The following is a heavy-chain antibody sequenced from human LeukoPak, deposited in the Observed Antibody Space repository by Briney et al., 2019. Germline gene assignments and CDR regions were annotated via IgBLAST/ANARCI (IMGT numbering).Heavy chain of an antibody. CDR2: ISYSGST. J-gene: IGHJ4*02. D-gene: IGHD1-26*01. CDR1: GGSFTSSSYF. Sequence: PSETLSLTCTVSGGSFTSSSYFWGWIRQPPGKGLEWIGSISYSGSTYYNPSLKSRVTISVDTSKNQFSLKLSSATAADTAVYYCAYSGTYRVDYWGQGTLVTVSS. V-gene: IGHV4-39*01. CDR3: AYSGTYRVDY.